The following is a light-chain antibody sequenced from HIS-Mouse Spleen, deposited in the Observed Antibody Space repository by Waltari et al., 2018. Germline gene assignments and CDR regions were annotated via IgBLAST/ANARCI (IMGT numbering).Light chain of an antibody. CDR3: CSYAGSSTWV. CDR2: EGS. Sequence: QSALTQPASVSGSPGQSITIPCTGTSSDVGSYELVSWYQQHPGKAPKLMIYEGSKRPSGVSNRFSGSKSGNTASLTISGLQAEDEADYYCCSYAGSSTWVFGGGTKLTVL. CDR1: SSDVGSYEL. J-gene: IGLJ3*02. V-gene: IGLV2-23*01.